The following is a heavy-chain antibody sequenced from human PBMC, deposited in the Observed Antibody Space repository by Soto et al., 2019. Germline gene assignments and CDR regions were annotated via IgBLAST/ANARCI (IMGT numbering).Heavy chain of an antibody. J-gene: IGHJ4*01. D-gene: IGHD6-19*01. CDR3: ASASLGLAVADY. CDR1: GGTFSSYA. V-gene: IGHV1-69*13. CDR2: IIPIFGTA. Sequence: SVKVSCKASGGTFSSYAISWVRQAPGQGLEWMGGIIPIFGTANYAQKFQGRVTITADESTSTAYMELSSLRSEDTAVYYCASASLGLAVADYCGNGTLVTVSS.